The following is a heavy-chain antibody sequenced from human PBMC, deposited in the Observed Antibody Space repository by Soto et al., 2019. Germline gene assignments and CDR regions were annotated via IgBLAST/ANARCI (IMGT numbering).Heavy chain of an antibody. CDR2: INHSGST. CDR3: ARGARTPDY. CDR1: GGSFSGYY. J-gene: IGHJ4*02. V-gene: IGHV4-34*01. Sequence: SEILSLTCAVYGGSFSGYYWSWIRQPPGKGLEWIGEINHSGSTNYNPSLKSRVTISVDTSKNQFSLKLSSVTAADTAVYYCARGARTPDYWGQGTLVTVS.